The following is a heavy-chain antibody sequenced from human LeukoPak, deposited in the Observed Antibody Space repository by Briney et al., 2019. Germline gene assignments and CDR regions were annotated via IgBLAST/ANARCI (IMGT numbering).Heavy chain of an antibody. CDR2: IYTSGST. D-gene: IGHD3-10*01. CDR3: ASVGTYYGSGSPRYYFDY. Sequence: SETLSLTCTVSGGSISSYYWSWIRQPAGKGLEWIGRIYTSGSTNYNPSLKSRVTMSVDTSKNQFSLKLSSVTAADTAVYYCASVGTYYGSGSPRYYFDYWGQGTLVTVSS. V-gene: IGHV4-4*07. J-gene: IGHJ4*02. CDR1: GGSISSYY.